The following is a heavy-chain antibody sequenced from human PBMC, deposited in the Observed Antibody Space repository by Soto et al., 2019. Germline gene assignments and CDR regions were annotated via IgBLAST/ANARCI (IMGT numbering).Heavy chain of an antibody. J-gene: IGHJ3*01. Sequence: GGSLRLSCAASGFTVSNNCMSWVRQAPGKGLEWVSAIYSGGSTYYADSVKGKFTISRDNSKNTLYLQMNSLRAEDTALYYCARATDYCSGGSCYPHAFDVWGQGTMVTVSS. V-gene: IGHV3-66*01. D-gene: IGHD2-15*01. CDR3: ARATDYCSGGSCYPHAFDV. CDR2: IYSGGST. CDR1: GFTVSNNC.